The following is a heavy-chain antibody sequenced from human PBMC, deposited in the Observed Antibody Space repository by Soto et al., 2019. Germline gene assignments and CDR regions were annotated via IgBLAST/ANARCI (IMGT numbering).Heavy chain of an antibody. CDR2: ISAYNGNT. Sequence: GASVKVSCKASGYTFTSYGISWVRQAPGQGLEWMGWISAYNGNTNYAQKLQGSVTVTTDTSTSTAYMELRSLRSDDTAVYYCARVCGWGYLTSRLGAYDCSGCLDYWGQGTLVTVSS. CDR3: ARVCGWGYLTSRLGAYDCSGCLDY. J-gene: IGHJ4*02. CDR1: GYTFTSYG. D-gene: IGHD3-22*01. V-gene: IGHV1-18*01.